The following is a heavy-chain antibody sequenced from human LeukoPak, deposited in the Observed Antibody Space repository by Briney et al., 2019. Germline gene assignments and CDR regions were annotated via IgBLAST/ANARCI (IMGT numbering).Heavy chain of an antibody. J-gene: IGHJ4*02. D-gene: IGHD3-10*01. V-gene: IGHV3-7*01. Sequence: GGSLRLSCAASGFSFSSYWMSWVRQAPGTGLEWVANIKQDGSEKYYVDSVKGRFTISRDNAKNSLDLQMNSLRVDDTGIYYCVKVAKYYYGSETYYFFEHWGQGTPVTASS. CDR1: GFSFSSYW. CDR2: IKQDGSEK. CDR3: VKVAKYYYGSETYYFFEH.